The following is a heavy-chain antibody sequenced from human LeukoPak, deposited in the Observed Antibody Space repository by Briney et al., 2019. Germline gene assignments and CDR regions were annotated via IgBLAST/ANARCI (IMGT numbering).Heavy chain of an antibody. CDR2: ISVRSNYI. V-gene: IGHV3-21*01. CDR1: GYTFSSYS. J-gene: IGHJ4*02. D-gene: IGHD3-22*01. CDR3: VRLRRNSDTSGFYYYYDF. Sequence: AGSLRLSCLASGYTFSSYSISWVRQAPGTGREWVSSISVRSNYIYYADSVRGRFRISRDDARDSLFLEMNSLRAEDTAVYYCVRLRRNSDTSGFYYYYDFWGQGTLVTVSS.